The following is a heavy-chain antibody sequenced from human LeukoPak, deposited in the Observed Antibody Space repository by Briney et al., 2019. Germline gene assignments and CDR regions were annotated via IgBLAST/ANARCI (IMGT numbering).Heavy chain of an antibody. CDR1: GFTFSSYW. Sequence: GGSLRLSCAASGFTFSSYWMSWVRQAPGKGLEWVANIKQDGSEKYYVDSVEGRFTISRDNAENSLYLQMNSLRAEDTAVYYCARERLWLGDRAFDIWGQGTMVTVSS. CDR2: IKQDGSEK. V-gene: IGHV3-7*01. D-gene: IGHD5-18*01. J-gene: IGHJ3*02. CDR3: ARERLWLGDRAFDI.